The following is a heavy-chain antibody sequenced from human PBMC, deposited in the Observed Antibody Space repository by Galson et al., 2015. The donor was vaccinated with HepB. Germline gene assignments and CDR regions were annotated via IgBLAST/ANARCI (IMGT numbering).Heavy chain of an antibody. CDR2: IWFDGSNK. J-gene: IGHJ6*02. V-gene: IGHV3-33*08. CDR3: ARDMSDQASQEYVSRYYHYGLDV. D-gene: IGHD2/OR15-2a*01. Sequence: SLRLSCAASGFSLNNYAMHWVRQAPGKGLEWVALIWFDGSNKFYADSVKGRFTISRDNSRNTLYLQMNSLRAGDTAVYYCARDMSDQASQEYVSRYYHYGLDVWGQGTTVTVSS. CDR1: GFSLNNYA.